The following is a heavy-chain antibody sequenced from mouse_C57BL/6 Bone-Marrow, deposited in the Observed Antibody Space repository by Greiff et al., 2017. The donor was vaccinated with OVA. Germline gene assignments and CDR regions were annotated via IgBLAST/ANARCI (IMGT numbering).Heavy chain of an antibody. Sequence: QVQLQQPGAELVMPGASVKLSCKASGYTFTSYWMHWVKQRPGQGLEWIGEIDPSDSYTNYNQKFKGKSTLTVDKSSSTAYMQLSSLTSEDSAVYYCARQIYYGPWFAYWGQGTLVTVSA. CDR2: IDPSDSYT. D-gene: IGHD2-1*01. V-gene: IGHV1-69*01. CDR1: GYTFTSYW. J-gene: IGHJ3*01. CDR3: ARQIYYGPWFAY.